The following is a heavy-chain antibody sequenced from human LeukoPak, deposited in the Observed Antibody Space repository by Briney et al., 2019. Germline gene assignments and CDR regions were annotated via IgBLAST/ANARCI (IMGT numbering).Heavy chain of an antibody. D-gene: IGHD6-13*01. CDR1: GFTFSSYW. Sequence: QPGGSLRLSCAASGFTFSSYWMHWVRQAPGKGLLWVSRINSDESSTTYADSVKGRFTISRDNAKNTLYLQMNSLRAEDTAVYYCARGSSSSWYAFDYWGQGTLVTVSS. V-gene: IGHV3-74*01. J-gene: IGHJ4*02. CDR2: INSDESST. CDR3: ARGSSSSWYAFDY.